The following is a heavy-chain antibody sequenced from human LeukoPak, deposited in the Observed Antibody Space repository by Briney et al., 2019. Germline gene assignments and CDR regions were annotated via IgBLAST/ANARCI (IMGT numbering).Heavy chain of an antibody. CDR2: INSDGSST. D-gene: IGHD2-15*01. CDR3: ARGLHCSGGSCYSRPLDY. CDR1: GFTFSSFG. V-gene: IGHV3-74*01. Sequence: GRSLRLSCAASGFTFSSFGMHWVRQAPGRGLVWVSRINSDGSSTSYADSVKGRFTISRDNAKNTLYLQMNSLRVEDTAVYYCARGLHCSGGSCYSRPLDYWGQGTLVTVSS. J-gene: IGHJ4*02.